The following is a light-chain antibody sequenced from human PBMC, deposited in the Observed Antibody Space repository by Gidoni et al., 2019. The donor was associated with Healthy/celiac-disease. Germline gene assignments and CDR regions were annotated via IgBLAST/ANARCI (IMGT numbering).Light chain of an antibody. J-gene: IGKJ2*01. V-gene: IGKV1-39*01. CDR1: QSISRY. CDR2: AAS. CDR3: QQSYSTPHT. Sequence: DIQMTQSPSSLSASVGDRVTITCRESQSISRYLNWYKQKPGKAPKLLIYAASSLQSGVPSRFSLSCSGTDFTLTISSLQPEDFATYYCQQSYSTPHTFGQGTKLEIK.